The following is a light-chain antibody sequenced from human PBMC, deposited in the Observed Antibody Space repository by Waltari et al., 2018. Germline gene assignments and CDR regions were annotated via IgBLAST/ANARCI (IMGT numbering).Light chain of an antibody. Sequence: DVQFTHSPSFLSASVGDRVTLTCRASQAISTSLAWYQQTPGKAPKLLIYVASKLQSGVPSRFSGRGSGTEFTLTINGLQPEDFATYFCQHFASYPLTFGGGTKVEIK. CDR2: VAS. CDR1: QAISTS. V-gene: IGKV1-9*01. CDR3: QHFASYPLT. J-gene: IGKJ4*01.